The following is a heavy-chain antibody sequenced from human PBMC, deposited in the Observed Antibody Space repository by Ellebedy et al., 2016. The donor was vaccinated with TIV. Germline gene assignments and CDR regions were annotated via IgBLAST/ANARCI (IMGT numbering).Heavy chain of an antibody. V-gene: IGHV3-23*01. D-gene: IGHD2-2*02. CDR2: ISGSGGST. CDR1: GFTFSSYA. CDR3: ARALLYPRGGY. J-gene: IGHJ4*02. Sequence: GESLKISCAASGFTFSSYAMSWVRQAPGKGLEWVSAISGSGGSTYYADSVKGRFTISRDNSKNTLYLQMNSLRAEDTAVYYCARALLYPRGGYWGQGTLVTVSS.